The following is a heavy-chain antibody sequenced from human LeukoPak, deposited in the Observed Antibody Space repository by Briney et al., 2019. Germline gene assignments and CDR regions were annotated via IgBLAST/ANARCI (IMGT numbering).Heavy chain of an antibody. Sequence: GGSLRLSCAASGFTFSSYAMSWVRQAPGKGLEWVSGISTSGGTTSYAESVKGRFTVSRDNPRNTLYMEMNSLRDEDTAVYYCAVMHRYYDGSGYWVQWGQGTLVTVSS. CDR2: ISTSGGTT. CDR1: GFTFSSYA. J-gene: IGHJ4*02. V-gene: IGHV3-23*01. D-gene: IGHD3-22*01. CDR3: AVMHRYYDGSGYWVQ.